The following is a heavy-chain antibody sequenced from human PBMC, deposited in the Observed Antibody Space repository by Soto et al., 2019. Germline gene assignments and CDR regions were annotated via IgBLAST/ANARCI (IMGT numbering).Heavy chain of an antibody. CDR1: GFTFDDYA. J-gene: IGHJ4*02. Sequence: EVQLVESGGGLVQPGRSLRLSCAASGFTFDDYAMHWVRQAPGKGLEWVSGISWNSGSIGYADSVKGRFTISRDNAQNSLFLQMNSLRAEDTALYYCAQDYGDRERRFDYWGQGTLVTVSS. D-gene: IGHD4-17*01. V-gene: IGHV3-9*01. CDR3: AQDYGDRERRFDY. CDR2: ISWNSGSI.